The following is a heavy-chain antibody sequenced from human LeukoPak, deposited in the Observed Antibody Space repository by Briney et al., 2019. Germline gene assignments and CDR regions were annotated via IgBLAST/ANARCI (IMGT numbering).Heavy chain of an antibody. Sequence: SETLSLTCTVSGGSISSYYWSWIRQPPGKGLEWIGYIYYSGSTNYNPSLKSRVTISVDTSKNQFSLKLSSVTAADTAVYYCASGAGHDFWSGYLDYWGQGTLVTVSS. CDR2: IYYSGST. CDR3: ASGAGHDFWSGYLDY. V-gene: IGHV4-59*01. D-gene: IGHD3-3*01. J-gene: IGHJ4*02. CDR1: GGSISSYY.